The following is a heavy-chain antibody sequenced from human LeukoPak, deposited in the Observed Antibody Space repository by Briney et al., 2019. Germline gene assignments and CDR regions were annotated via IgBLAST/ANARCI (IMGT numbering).Heavy chain of an antibody. CDR3: ARVGPLWFGELFTPLPYYYYYGMDV. CDR2: ISYDGSNK. J-gene: IGHJ6*02. V-gene: IGHV3-30-3*01. CDR1: GFTFSSYA. Sequence: PGGSLRLSCAASGFTFSSYAMHWVRQAPGKGLEWVAVISYDGSNKYYADSVKGRFTISRDNAKNSLYLQMNSLRDEDTAVYYCARVGPLWFGELFTPLPYYYYYGMDVWGQGTTVTVSS. D-gene: IGHD3-10*01.